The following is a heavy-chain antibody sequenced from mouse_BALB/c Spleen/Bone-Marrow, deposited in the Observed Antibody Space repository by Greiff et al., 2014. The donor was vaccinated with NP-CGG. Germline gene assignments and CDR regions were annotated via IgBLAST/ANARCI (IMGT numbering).Heavy chain of an antibody. CDR3: ARADGYYAWFAY. CDR2: IDPANDNT. D-gene: IGHD2-3*01. CDR1: GFNIKDTY. Sequence: EVQLQQSGAEFVKPGASVKLSCTASGFNIKDTYMHWVKRRPEQGPEWIGRIDPANDNTKYDPKFQGEATITADTSSNTAYLQLSSLTSEDTAVYYCARADGYYAWFAYWGQGTLVTVSA. J-gene: IGHJ3*01. V-gene: IGHV14-3*02.